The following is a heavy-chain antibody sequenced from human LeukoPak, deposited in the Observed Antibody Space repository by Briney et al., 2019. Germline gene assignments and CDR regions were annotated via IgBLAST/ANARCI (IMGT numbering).Heavy chain of an antibody. CDR3: ARYRRELLIGGAFDY. J-gene: IGHJ4*02. Sequence: GGSLRLSCAASGFTFSSYSMNWVRQAPGKGLEWVSSISSSSSYIYYADSVKGRFTISRDNAKNSLYLQMNSLRAEDTAVYYCARYRRELLIGGAFDYWGQGTLVTVSS. CDR1: GFTFSSYS. V-gene: IGHV3-21*01. D-gene: IGHD1-26*01. CDR2: ISSSSSYI.